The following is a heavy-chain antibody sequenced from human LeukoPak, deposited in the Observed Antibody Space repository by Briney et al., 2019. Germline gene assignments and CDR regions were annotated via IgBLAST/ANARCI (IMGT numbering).Heavy chain of an antibody. CDR1: GFTFSSYW. Sequence: GGSLRLSCAASGFTFSSYWMSWVRQAPGKGLEWVANIKQDGSEKYYVDSVKGRFTISRDNAKNSLYLQMNSLRAEDTAVYYCARDTAMVTDYYYMDVWGKGTTVTVFS. J-gene: IGHJ6*03. D-gene: IGHD5-18*01. CDR3: ARDTAMVTDYYYMDV. V-gene: IGHV3-7*01. CDR2: IKQDGSEK.